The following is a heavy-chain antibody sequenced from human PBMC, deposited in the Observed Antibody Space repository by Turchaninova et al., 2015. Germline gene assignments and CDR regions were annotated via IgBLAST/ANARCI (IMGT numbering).Heavy chain of an antibody. J-gene: IGHJ6*02. CDR3: ARAYCDGDCLASAGMDV. CDR1: GGSMNTYS. V-gene: IGHV4-59*08. Sequence: QVYLQESGPGLVRPSETLSLTCTVSGGSMNTYSWNWIRQAPGKGLEVIGYIYYLGSTSYIPSLQSRVPNSIAFSLYQFSLKLNLTTASDTAVYYCARAYCDGDCLASAGMDVWGQGTTVTVSS. CDR2: IYYLGST. D-gene: IGHD2-21*02.